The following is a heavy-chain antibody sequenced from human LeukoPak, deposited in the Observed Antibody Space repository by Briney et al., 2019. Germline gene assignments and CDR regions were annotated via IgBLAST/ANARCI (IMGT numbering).Heavy chain of an antibody. Sequence: EASVKVSCKASGGTFSSYAISWVRQAPGQGLEWMGGIIPIFGTANYAQKFQGRVTITADESTSTAYMELSSLRSEDTAVYYCARDQGYSGSYLPFDYWGQGTLVTVSS. V-gene: IGHV1-69*13. CDR3: ARDQGYSGSYLPFDY. CDR2: IIPIFGTA. CDR1: GGTFSSYA. D-gene: IGHD1-26*01. J-gene: IGHJ4*02.